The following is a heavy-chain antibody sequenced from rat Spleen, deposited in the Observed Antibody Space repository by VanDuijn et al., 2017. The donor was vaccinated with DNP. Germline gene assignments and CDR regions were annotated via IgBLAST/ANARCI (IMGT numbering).Heavy chain of an antibody. CDR1: GFSLTSYG. CDR3: TRETIAAPSHAMDA. D-gene: IGHD1-2*01. V-gene: IGHV2S12*01. CDR2: ISSGGST. Sequence: QVQLKESGPGLVQPSQTLSLTCTVSGFSLTSYGVSWVRQPPGKGLEWIAAISSGGSTYYNSALKSRLSISRDTSKSQVFLKMNSLQTEDTAIYFCTRETIAAPSHAMDAWGQGTSVTVSS. J-gene: IGHJ4*01.